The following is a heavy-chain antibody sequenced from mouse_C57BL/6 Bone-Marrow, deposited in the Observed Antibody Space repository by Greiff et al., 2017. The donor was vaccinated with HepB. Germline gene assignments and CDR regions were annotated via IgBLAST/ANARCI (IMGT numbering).Heavy chain of an antibody. CDR1: GYTFTSYW. J-gene: IGHJ2*01. CDR2: IDPSDSYT. Sequence: QVQLQQPGAELVRPGTSVKLSCKASGYTFTSYWMHWVKQRPGQGLEWIGVIDPSDSYTNYNQKFKGKATLTVDTSSSTAYMQLSSLTSEDSAVYYCATYRFDYWGQGTTLTVSS. CDR3: ATYRFDY. D-gene: IGHD6-5*01. V-gene: IGHV1-59*01.